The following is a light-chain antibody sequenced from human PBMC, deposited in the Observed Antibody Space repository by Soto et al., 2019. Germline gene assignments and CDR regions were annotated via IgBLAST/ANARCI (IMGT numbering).Light chain of an antibody. Sequence: QSALTQPASVSGSPGQSITISCTGTSSDVGGYNYVSWYQQHPGKVPKLMIYDVTTRPSGVSNRFSGSKSGNTASLTISGLQAEDEADYYCSSYTSSSTVVFGGGTKVTVL. V-gene: IGLV2-14*03. CDR2: DVT. J-gene: IGLJ2*01. CDR1: SSDVGGYNY. CDR3: SSYTSSSTVV.